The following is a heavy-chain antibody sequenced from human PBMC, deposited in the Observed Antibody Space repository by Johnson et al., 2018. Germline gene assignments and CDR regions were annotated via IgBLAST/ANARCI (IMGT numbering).Heavy chain of an antibody. D-gene: IGHD1-1*01. V-gene: IGHV3-43D*03. J-gene: IGHJ4*02. CDR3: AKDRFAGGNDGIDY. CDR1: GFSFDDYA. Sequence: VQLVESGGGLVKPGGSLRLSCAASGFSFDDYAMHWVRQVPGKGLDWISLISWDGGSTYYSDSVRGRFTISRDNSKNSLYLQMTRLGPEDTALYYCAKDRFAGGNDGIDYWGQGTLVTVSS. CDR2: ISWDGGST.